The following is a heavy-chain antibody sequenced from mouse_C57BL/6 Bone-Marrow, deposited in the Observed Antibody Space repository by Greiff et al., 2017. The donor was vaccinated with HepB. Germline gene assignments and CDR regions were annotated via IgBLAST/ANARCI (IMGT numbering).Heavy chain of an antibody. V-gene: IGHV1-69*01. Sequence: QVQLQQSGAELVMPGASVKLSCKASGYTFTSYWMHWVKQRPGQGLEWIGEIDPSDSYTNYNQQFKGKSTLTVDKSYSTAYMQLSSLTSEDSAVYYGAKEKTRPYAMDYWGQGTSVTVSS. CDR1: GYTFTSYW. J-gene: IGHJ4*01. CDR3: AKEKTRPYAMDY. CDR2: IDPSDSYT.